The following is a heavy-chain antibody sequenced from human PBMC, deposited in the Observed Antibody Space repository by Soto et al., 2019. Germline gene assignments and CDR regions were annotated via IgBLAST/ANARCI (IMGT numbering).Heavy chain of an antibody. D-gene: IGHD3-10*01. V-gene: IGHV4-59*01. CDR1: GGSISSYY. J-gene: IGHJ4*02. Sequence: TSETLSLTCTVSGGSISSYYWSWIRQPPGKGLEWIGYIYYSGSTNYNPSLKSRVTISVDTSKDQFSLKLSSVTAADTAVYYCARAYYGSGDFDYWGQGTLVTVSS. CDR2: IYYSGST. CDR3: ARAYYGSGDFDY.